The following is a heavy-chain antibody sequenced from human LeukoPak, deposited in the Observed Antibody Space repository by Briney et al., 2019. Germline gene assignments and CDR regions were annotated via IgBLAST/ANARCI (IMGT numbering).Heavy chain of an antibody. CDR2: IWYDGSNK. Sequence: GRSLRLSCAASGFTFSSYGMHWVRQAPGKGLEWVAVIWYDGSNKYYADSVKGRFTISRDNSKNTLYLQMNSLRAEDTAMYYCARGGTTGTTPTDYWGQGTLVTVSS. V-gene: IGHV3-33*01. D-gene: IGHD1-1*01. CDR3: ARGGTTGTTPTDY. J-gene: IGHJ4*02. CDR1: GFTFSSYG.